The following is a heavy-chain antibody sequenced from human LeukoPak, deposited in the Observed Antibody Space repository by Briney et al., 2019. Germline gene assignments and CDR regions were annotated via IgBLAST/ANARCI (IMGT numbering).Heavy chain of an antibody. V-gene: IGHV1-46*01. CDR1: GYTFTSYN. Sequence: ASVKVSCKASGYTFTSYNMHWVRQGPGQGLEWMGIITPSGGGTSYAQKFQGRVTMSRDTSTSTVYMELSSLISEDTAVYYCARDSSNWSYDYWGQGTLVTVSS. D-gene: IGHD6-13*01. CDR3: ARDSSNWSYDY. CDR2: ITPSGGGT. J-gene: IGHJ4*02.